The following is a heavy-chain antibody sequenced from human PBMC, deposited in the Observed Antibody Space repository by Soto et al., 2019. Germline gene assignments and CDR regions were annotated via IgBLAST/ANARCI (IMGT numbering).Heavy chain of an antibody. V-gene: IGHV3-30-3*01. D-gene: IGHD6-19*01. CDR3: ASAGDCGWKDFDY. CDR2: ISYDGSNK. Sequence: QVQLVESGGGVVQPGRSLRLSCAASGFTFSSYAMHWVRQAPGKGLEWVAVISYDGSNKYYADSVKGRFTISRDNSKNTLYLQLNSLRAEDTAVYYCASAGDCGWKDFDYWGQGTLVTVSS. CDR1: GFTFSSYA. J-gene: IGHJ4*02.